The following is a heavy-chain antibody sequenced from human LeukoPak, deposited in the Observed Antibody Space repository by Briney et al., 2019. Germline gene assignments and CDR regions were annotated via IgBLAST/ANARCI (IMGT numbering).Heavy chain of an antibody. J-gene: IGHJ6*03. D-gene: IGHD6-13*01. V-gene: IGHV3-21*01. CDR2: ISSSSSYI. CDR1: GFILSIYS. Sequence: GGSLRLSCAASGFILSIYSMNWVRQAPGKGLEWVSSISSSSSYIYYADSVKGRFTISRDNAKNSLYLQMNSQRAEDTAVYYCARVLRGQQQLVLNYMDVWGKGTTVTVSS. CDR3: ARVLRGQQQLVLNYMDV.